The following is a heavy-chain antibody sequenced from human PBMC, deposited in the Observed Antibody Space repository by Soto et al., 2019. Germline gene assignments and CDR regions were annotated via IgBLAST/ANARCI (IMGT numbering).Heavy chain of an antibody. CDR1: GYTITSYG. CDR2: ISGYNGNT. V-gene: IGHV1-18*04. CDR3: ARAGKYFYGSGSPYYYGMDV. J-gene: IGHJ6*02. D-gene: IGHD3-10*01. Sequence: QVQLVQSEAEVKKPGASVKVSCKASGYTITSYGVSWVRQAPGQGLEWMGWISGYNGNTNYAQKLQGRVTMTTDTSTSTAYMELRSLRSDDTAVYYCARAGKYFYGSGSPYYYGMDVWGQGITVTVSS.